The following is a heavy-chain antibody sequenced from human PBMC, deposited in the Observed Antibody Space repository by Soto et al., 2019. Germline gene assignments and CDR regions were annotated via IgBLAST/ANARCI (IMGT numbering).Heavy chain of an antibody. Sequence: ASVKVSCKASGYTFTSYYMHWVRQAPVQGLEWMGIINPSGGSTSYAQKFQGRVTMTRDTSTSTVYMELSSLRSEDTAVYYCARDQAPIVVVPAAIPPLNSYYYGMEVWGQGTTVTVSS. V-gene: IGHV1-46*01. D-gene: IGHD2-2*02. CDR3: ARDQAPIVVVPAAIPPLNSYYYGMEV. J-gene: IGHJ6*02. CDR1: GYTFTSYY. CDR2: INPSGGST.